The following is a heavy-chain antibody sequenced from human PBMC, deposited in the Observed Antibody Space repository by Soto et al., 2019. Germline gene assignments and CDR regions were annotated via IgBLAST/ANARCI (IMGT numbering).Heavy chain of an antibody. CDR2: IWYDGSNK. CDR3: ARAQTYYDILTGYSQGPFDY. D-gene: IGHD3-9*01. J-gene: IGHJ4*02. CDR1: GFTFSSYG. V-gene: IGHV3-33*01. Sequence: GGSLRLSCAASGFTFSSYGMHWVRQAPGKGLEWVAVIWYDGSNKYYADSVKGRFTISRDNSKNTLYLQMNSLRAEDTAVYYCARAQTYYDILTGYSQGPFDYWGQGTLVTVSS.